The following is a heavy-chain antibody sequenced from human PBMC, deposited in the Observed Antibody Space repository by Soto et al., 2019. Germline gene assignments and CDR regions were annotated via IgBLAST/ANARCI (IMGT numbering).Heavy chain of an antibody. Sequence: PSETLSLTCTVSGGSISSGDYYWSWIRQPPGKGLEWIGYIYYSGSTYYNPSLNSRVTISADMSRNQLSLRVTPVTAADTALYYCARGMYDSSGFSNPFDIWGQGTMVTVSS. V-gene: IGHV4-30-4*02. CDR3: ARGMYDSSGFSNPFDI. CDR1: GGSISSGDYY. D-gene: IGHD3-22*01. CDR2: IYYSGST. J-gene: IGHJ3*02.